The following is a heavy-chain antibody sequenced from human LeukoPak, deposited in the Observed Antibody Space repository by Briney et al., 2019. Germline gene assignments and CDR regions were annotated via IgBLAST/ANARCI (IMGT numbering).Heavy chain of an antibody. D-gene: IGHD4-17*01. CDR3: ARDPQVYGDFDNWFDP. CDR2: XXAYNGXT. Sequence: GASVKVSCKASXXTXXXXXXXXXXXXXGXXXXWXXXXXAYNGXTNYAQKLQGRVTMTXDTSTSTAYMELRSLRSDDTAVYYCARDPQVYGDFDNWFDPWGQGTLVTVSS. CDR1: XXTXXXXX. V-gene: IGHV1-18*01. J-gene: IGHJ5*02.